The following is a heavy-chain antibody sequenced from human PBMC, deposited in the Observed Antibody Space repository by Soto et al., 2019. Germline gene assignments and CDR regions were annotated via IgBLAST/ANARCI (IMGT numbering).Heavy chain of an antibody. J-gene: IGHJ5*02. Sequence: PSETLSLTCTVSGGSVSIGSYYWSWIRQPPGKGLEWIGYIYYSGGTNYNPSLKSRVTISVDTSKNQFSLKLSSVTAADTAVYYCASRANWFDPWGQGTLVTVSS. CDR2: IYYSGGT. CDR3: ASRANWFDP. V-gene: IGHV4-61*01. CDR1: GGSVSIGSYY.